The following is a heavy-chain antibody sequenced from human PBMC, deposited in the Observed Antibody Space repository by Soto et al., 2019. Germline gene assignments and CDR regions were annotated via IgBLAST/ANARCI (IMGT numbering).Heavy chain of an antibody. CDR1: GYTFTSSD. D-gene: IGHD3-10*01. J-gene: IGHJ4*02. V-gene: IGHV1-8*01. CDR2: MNPDSGNT. Sequence: ASVKVACKASGYTFTSSDINGVRQATGQGPEWMGWMNPDSGNTGYVQKFQGRVTMTRNTAISTAYMELSSLRSEDTAVYYCARSVGGSNVNFDYWGQGTLVTVSS. CDR3: ARSVGGSNVNFDY.